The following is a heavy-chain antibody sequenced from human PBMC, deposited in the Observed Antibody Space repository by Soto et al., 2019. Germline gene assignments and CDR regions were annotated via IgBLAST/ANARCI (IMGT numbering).Heavy chain of an antibody. CDR1: AGTLNNYA. CDR2: ILPVSAPP. CDR3: ATDSNYDVSNSF. D-gene: IGHD3-3*01. J-gene: IGHJ4*02. V-gene: IGHV1-69*13. Sequence: ASVKVSCKASAGTLNNYAINWVRQAPGQGLEWVGGILPVSAPPDYAQKFQGRVSITADHSTGTVYMELSRLKSDDTAVYFCATDSNYDVSNSFWGQGTLVTVSS.